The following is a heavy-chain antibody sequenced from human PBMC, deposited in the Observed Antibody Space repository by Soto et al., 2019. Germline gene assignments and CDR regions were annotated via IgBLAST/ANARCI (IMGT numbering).Heavy chain of an antibody. CDR3: ARDGGVYDYSAFDY. CDR2: IIPIFGTA. J-gene: IGHJ4*02. Sequence: QVQLVQSGAEVKKPGSSVKVSCKASGGTFSSYAISWVRQAPGQGLEWMGGIIPIFGTANYAQKFQGRVTIXAXEAXSTAYMELSSLRSEDTAVYYCARDGGVYDYSAFDYWGQGTLVTVSS. V-gene: IGHV1-69*12. D-gene: IGHD4-4*01. CDR1: GGTFSSYA.